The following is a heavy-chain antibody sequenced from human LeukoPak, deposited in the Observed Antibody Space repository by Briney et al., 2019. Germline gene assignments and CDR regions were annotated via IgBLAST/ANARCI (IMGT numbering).Heavy chain of an antibody. V-gene: IGHV3-23*01. J-gene: IGHJ4*02. CDR1: GFTFSSYA. CDR2: ISGSGGSR. Sequence: GGSLRLSCVASGFTFSSYAMSWVRQAPGKGLEWVSGISGSGGSRYYADSMKGRFTISRDNSKNTLYVQMNSLRAEDTAVYYCAKGISGSFGTYYFDYWGQGTLVTVSS. D-gene: IGHD1-26*01. CDR3: AKGISGSFGTYYFDY.